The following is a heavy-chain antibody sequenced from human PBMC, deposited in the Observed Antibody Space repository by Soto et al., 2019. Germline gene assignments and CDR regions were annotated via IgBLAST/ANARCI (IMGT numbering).Heavy chain of an antibody. CDR2: ISYGGSNE. Sequence: QVHLVESGGGVVQPGRSLRLSCEVSGFIFSSYGMHWVRQAPGKGLEWVALISYGGSNEYYTDSVKGRFTISRDDSKNTLYLQMNNLRAEDTATYYCASDDCGGDCYSLDLWGQGTRVTVS. V-gene: IGHV3-33*05. CDR1: GFIFSSYG. D-gene: IGHD2-21*02. CDR3: ASDDCGGDCYSLDL. J-gene: IGHJ4*02.